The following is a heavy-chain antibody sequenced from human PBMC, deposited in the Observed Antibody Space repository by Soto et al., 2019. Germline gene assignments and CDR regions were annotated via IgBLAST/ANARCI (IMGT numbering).Heavy chain of an antibody. Sequence: QVQLQESGPGLVKPSETLSLTCTVSGGSISSYYWSWIRQPPGKGLEWIGYIYYSGSTNYNPSLKSRVTISVDTSKNQFSLKLSSVTAADTAVYYCASSFRAGSGSYYFDYWGQGTLVTVSS. V-gene: IGHV4-59*08. J-gene: IGHJ4*02. CDR2: IYYSGST. CDR3: ASSFRAGSGSYYFDY. CDR1: GGSISSYY. D-gene: IGHD3-10*01.